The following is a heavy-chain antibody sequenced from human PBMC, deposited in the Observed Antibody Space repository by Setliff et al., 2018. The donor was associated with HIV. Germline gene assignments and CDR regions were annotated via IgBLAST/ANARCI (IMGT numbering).Heavy chain of an antibody. V-gene: IGHV5-51*01. CDR3: AALPTTMIIVGSYES. CDR1: GDSFSNYR. D-gene: IGHD3-22*01. Sequence: GESLKISCKGSGDSFSNYRIAWVRQVPGKGLEWMGIIYPDDSDTRYSPSFQGHVTISADKSINTAYVQWSSLEASDTAVYYCAALPTTMIIVGSYESWGQGTLVTVS. J-gene: IGHJ5*02. CDR2: IYPDDSDT.